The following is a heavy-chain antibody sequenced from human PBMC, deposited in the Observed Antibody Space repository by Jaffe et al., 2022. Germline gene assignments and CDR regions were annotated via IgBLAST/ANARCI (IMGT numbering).Heavy chain of an antibody. CDR2: IYWDDDK. Sequence: QITLKESGPTLVKPTQTLTLTCTFSGFSLSTSGVGVGWIRQPPGKALEWLALIYWDDDKRYSPSLKSRLTITKDTSKNQVVLTMTNMDPVDTATYYCAHRPLEPGYSSGWVFDYWGQGTLVTVSS. J-gene: IGHJ4*02. D-gene: IGHD6-19*01. CDR3: AHRPLEPGYSSGWVFDY. V-gene: IGHV2-5*02. CDR1: GFSLSTSGVG.